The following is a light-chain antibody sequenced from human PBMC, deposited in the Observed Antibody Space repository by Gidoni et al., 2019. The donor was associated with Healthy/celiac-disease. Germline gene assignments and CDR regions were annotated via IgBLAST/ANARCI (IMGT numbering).Light chain of an antibody. J-gene: IGKJ3*01. Sequence: IVLTQSPGTLSLSQGERSTLSCRASQSVSSSYLAWYQQKPGQAPRLLIYGASSRATGIPDRFSGSGSGTGFTLTISRLEPEDFAVYYCQQYGSSPRFTFGPGTKVDIK. V-gene: IGKV3-20*01. CDR2: GAS. CDR3: QQYGSSPRFT. CDR1: QSVSSSY.